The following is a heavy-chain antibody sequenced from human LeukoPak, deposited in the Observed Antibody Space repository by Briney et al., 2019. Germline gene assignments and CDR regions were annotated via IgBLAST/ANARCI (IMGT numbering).Heavy chain of an antibody. Sequence: PSETLSLTCTVSGGSISSYYWSWIRQPPGKGLEWIGYIYYSGSTNYNPSLKSRATISVDTSKNQFSLKLSSVTAADTAVYYCARDSSSWSRSWWFDPWGQGTLVTVSS. V-gene: IGHV4-59*01. CDR3: ARDSSSWSRSWWFDP. D-gene: IGHD6-13*01. CDR2: IYYSGST. J-gene: IGHJ5*02. CDR1: GGSISSYY.